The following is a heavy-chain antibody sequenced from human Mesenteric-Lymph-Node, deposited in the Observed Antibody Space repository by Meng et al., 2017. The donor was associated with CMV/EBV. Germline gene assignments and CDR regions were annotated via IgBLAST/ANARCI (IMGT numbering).Heavy chain of an antibody. D-gene: IGHD3-16*01. V-gene: IGHV3-30*02. CDR2: IRYDGTDQ. Sequence: GGSLRLSCVTSGFSFSTFGMHWVRQAPGKGLDWVAFIRYDGTDQYYADSVKGRFTISRDSSKNTLYLQMNSLRPEDTVVYYCARLQYFDYWGRGTLVTVSS. CDR3: ARLQYFDY. CDR1: GFSFSTFG. J-gene: IGHJ4*02.